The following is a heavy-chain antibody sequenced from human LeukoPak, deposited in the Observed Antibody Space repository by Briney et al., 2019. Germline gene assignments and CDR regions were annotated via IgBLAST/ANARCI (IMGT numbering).Heavy chain of an antibody. V-gene: IGHV3-23*01. CDR1: GFSVSNYA. J-gene: IGHJ4*02. CDR2: ISGSGRNT. Sequence: GGSLRLSCAASGFSVSNYAMTSVRQAPGKGLEWVSVISGSGRNTDYADSVKGRFTISRDNSKNTLSMQMNSLRAEDTSVYYCAKVVGTGTPPTDFWGRGTLVTVSS. D-gene: IGHD1-1*01. CDR3: AKVVGTGTPPTDF.